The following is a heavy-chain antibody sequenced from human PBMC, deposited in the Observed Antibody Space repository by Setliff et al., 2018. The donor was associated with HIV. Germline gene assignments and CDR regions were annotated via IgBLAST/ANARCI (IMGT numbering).Heavy chain of an antibody. CDR3: VSGPLSGYGYYFDY. D-gene: IGHD3-3*01. CDR2: FYHSGST. Sequence: ETLSLTCAVSGYSVSSGYYWGWIRQPPGKGLEWIGGFYHSGSTFYNPSLKSRVTISLDTSKNQFSLKLRSVTAADTAVYYCVSGPLSGYGYYFDYWGQGALVTVSS. J-gene: IGHJ4*02. CDR1: GYSVSSGYY. V-gene: IGHV4-38-2*01.